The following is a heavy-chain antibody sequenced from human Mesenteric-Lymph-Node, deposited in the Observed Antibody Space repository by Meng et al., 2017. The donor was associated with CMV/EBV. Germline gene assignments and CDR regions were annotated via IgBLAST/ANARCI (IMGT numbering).Heavy chain of an antibody. CDR2: IYYSGST. CDR3: ARPHYYGSGSSPWFDP. J-gene: IGHJ5*02. D-gene: IGHD3-10*01. V-gene: IGHV4-39*01. CDR1: GGSISSSSYY. Sequence: QLQLQESGPGLVKTWETLSLTCTVSGGSISSSSYYWGWIRQPPGKGLEWIGSIYYSGSTYYNPSLKSRVTISVDTSKNQFSLKLSSVTAADAAVYYCARPHYYGSGSSPWFDPWGQGTLVTVSS.